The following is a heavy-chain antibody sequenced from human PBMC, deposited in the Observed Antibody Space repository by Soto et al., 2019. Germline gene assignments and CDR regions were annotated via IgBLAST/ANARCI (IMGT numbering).Heavy chain of an antibody. CDR3: ARGGYYYENSGQNAYDY. CDR1: GGSISSGGYY. CDR2: IYYGGST. D-gene: IGHD3-22*01. J-gene: IGHJ4*01. Sequence: SETLSLTCTVSGGSISSGGYYWSWIRQHPGKGLEWIGYIYYGGSTHYNPSLKSRATISGDTSKNQFSLKLSSVTAADTAVYYCARGGYYYENSGQNAYDYWGQGILVTVSS. V-gene: IGHV4-31*03.